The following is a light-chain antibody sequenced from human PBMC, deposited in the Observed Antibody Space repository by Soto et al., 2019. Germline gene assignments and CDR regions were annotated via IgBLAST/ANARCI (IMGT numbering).Light chain of an antibody. V-gene: IGKV1-5*03. CDR3: QHYNSYSEA. J-gene: IGKJ1*01. CDR1: QTISSW. Sequence: DIQMTQSPSTLSGSVGDRVTITCRASQTISSWLAWYQQKPGKAPKLLIYKASTLKSGVPSRFSGSGSGTEFTLTISSLQPDDFATYDCQHYNSYSEAFGQGTNVEL. CDR2: KAS.